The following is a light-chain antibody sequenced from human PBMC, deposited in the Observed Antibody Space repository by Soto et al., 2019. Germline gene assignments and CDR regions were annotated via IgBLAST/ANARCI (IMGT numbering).Light chain of an antibody. V-gene: IGKV3-11*01. J-gene: IGKJ5*01. CDR1: QSVASF. CDR2: DAS. Sequence: EVMLTQSPATLSLSPGERATLSFRASQSVASFLAWYQQKPGQAPRLLIYDASNRATGIPARFSGSGSGTAFTLTISSLEPEDFAVNYCQMGGDFGQGTRLEIK. CDR3: QMGGD.